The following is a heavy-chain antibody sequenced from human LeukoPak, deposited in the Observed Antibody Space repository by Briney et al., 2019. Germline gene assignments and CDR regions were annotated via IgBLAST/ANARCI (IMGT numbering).Heavy chain of an antibody. CDR3: ARGNYYGSGSYPYYYYYMDV. Sequence: SSETLSLTCTVSGGSISSSSYYWGWIRQPPGKGLEWIGSIYYSGSTYYNPSLKSRVTISVDTSKNQFSLKLSSVTAADTAVYYCARGNYYGSGSYPYYYYYMDVWGKGTTVTISS. CDR2: IYYSGST. V-gene: IGHV4-39*01. CDR1: GGSISSSSYY. J-gene: IGHJ6*03. D-gene: IGHD3-10*01.